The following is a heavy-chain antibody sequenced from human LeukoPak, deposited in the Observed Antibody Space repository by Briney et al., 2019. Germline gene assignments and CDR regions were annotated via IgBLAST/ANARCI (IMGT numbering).Heavy chain of an antibody. CDR1: GYTFTSYG. CDR2: ISAYNGNT. J-gene: IGHJ6*02. Sequence: VASVKVSCKASGYTFTSYGISWVRQAPGQGLEWMGWISAYNGNTNYAQNLQDRVTMTTDTSTSTAYMDVRSLGSDDTAVYYCARAGADSAAYFYYAMDVWGQGTTVTVSS. CDR3: ARAGADSAAYFYYAMDV. V-gene: IGHV1-18*01. D-gene: IGHD2-15*01.